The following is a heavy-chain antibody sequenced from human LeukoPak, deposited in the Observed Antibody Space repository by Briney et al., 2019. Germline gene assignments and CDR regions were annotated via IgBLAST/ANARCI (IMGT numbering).Heavy chain of an antibody. CDR3: AKSNSGGWYRSNQWYFDY. CDR1: GFTFSSYS. Sequence: GGSLRLSCAASGFTFSSYSMNWVRQAPGKGLEWVSSISSSSSYIYYADSVKGRFTISRDNAKNSLYLQMNSLRAEDTAVYYCAKSNSGGWYRSNQWYFDYWGQGTLVTVSS. J-gene: IGHJ4*02. V-gene: IGHV3-21*04. CDR2: ISSSSSYI. D-gene: IGHD6-19*01.